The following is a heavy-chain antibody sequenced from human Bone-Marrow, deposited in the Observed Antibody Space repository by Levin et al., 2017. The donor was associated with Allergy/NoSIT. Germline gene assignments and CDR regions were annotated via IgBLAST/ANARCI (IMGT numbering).Heavy chain of an antibody. CDR1: GFTFSNYV. Sequence: GESLRLSCAASGFTFSNYVMSWVRQSPGKGLEWVSAISDGGAHIYYTDSVRGRFTLSRDDSKSTPYLQMNNLRAEETAVYYCAKETKNTKRFVTIDQWGQGTLVTVSS. D-gene: IGHD1-1*01. CDR2: ISDGGAHI. V-gene: IGHV3-23*01. J-gene: IGHJ4*02. CDR3: AKETKNTKRFVTIDQ.